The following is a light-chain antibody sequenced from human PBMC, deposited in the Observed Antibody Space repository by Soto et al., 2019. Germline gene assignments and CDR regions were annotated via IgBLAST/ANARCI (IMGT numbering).Light chain of an antibody. Sequence: IQMTQSPSTLSASVGDRVTITCRASQSISSWLAWYQQKPGKAPKLLIYKASSLESGVPSRFSGSGSGTEFTLTISSLQPDDFAPYYCQQYNSYSWTFGQGTKVEIK. CDR3: QQYNSYSWT. V-gene: IGKV1-5*03. CDR2: KAS. J-gene: IGKJ1*01. CDR1: QSISSW.